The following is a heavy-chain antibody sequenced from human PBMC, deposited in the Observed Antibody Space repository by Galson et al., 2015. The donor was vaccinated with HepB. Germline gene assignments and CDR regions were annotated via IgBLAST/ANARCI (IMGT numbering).Heavy chain of an antibody. V-gene: IGHV3-33*01. CDR3: ARDSYYDFWSGYNGFDY. J-gene: IGHJ4*02. CDR1: GFTFSSYG. D-gene: IGHD3-3*01. CDR2: IWYDGSNK. Sequence: SLRLSCAASGFTFSSYGMHWVRQAPGKGLEWVAVIWYDGSNKYYADSVKGRFTISRDNSKNTLYLQMNSLRAEDTAVYYCARDSYYDFWSGYNGFDYWGQGTLVTVSS.